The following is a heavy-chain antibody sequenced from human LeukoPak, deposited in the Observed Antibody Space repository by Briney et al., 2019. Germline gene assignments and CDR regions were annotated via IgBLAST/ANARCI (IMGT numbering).Heavy chain of an antibody. D-gene: IGHD3-9*01. CDR1: GGSISSYY. V-gene: IGHV4-59*01. J-gene: IGHJ6*02. Sequence: SETLSLTCTVSGGSISSYYWSWIRQPPGKGLEWIGYIYYSGSTNYNPSLKSRATISVDTSKNQFSLKLSSVTAADTAVYYCARDQHNYDILTGYYSYYGMDVWGQGTTVTVSS. CDR3: ARDQHNYDILTGYYSYYGMDV. CDR2: IYYSGST.